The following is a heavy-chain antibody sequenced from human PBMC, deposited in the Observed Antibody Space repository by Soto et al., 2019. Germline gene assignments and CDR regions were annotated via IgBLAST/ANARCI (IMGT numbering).Heavy chain of an antibody. CDR1: GFTFSSYA. CDR2: VSIGGST. V-gene: IGHV3-23*01. D-gene: IGHD2-15*01. J-gene: IGHJ4*02. Sequence: GGSLRLSCGASGFTFSSYAMGWVGRGPGEGLEWVAVVSIGGSTHGADSVRGRFTISRDNSKNTLSLQMNSLTAEDTAVYFCAKRRGAGGHFDYWGQGALVTVSS. CDR3: AKRRGAGGHFDY.